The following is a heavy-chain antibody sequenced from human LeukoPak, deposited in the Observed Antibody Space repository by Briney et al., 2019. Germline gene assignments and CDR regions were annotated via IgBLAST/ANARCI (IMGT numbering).Heavy chain of an antibody. Sequence: ASVKVSCKASGDTFNSYAISWVRQAPGQGLEWMGWISTYNGNTNYAQKLQGRVTMTTDTSTSTAYMELRSLRSDDTAVYYCARDQGQLDDYWGQGTLVTVSS. V-gene: IGHV1-18*01. CDR3: ARDQGQLDDY. J-gene: IGHJ4*02. D-gene: IGHD6-6*01. CDR2: ISTYNGNT. CDR1: GDTFNSYA.